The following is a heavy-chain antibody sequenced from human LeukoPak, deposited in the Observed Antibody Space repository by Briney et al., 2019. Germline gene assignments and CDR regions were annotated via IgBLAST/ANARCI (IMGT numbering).Heavy chain of an antibody. Sequence: SQTPSLTCTVSGASTSSGGYYWSWIRQYPGKGLEWIGCIYDSGSTFYTPSLKSRVSISLDTSKNQFSLRVISVTAADTAVYFCARNTGIAAVGNPSYYFYYYMDVWGKGTTVTVSS. CDR3: ARNTGIAAVGNPSYYFYYYMDV. J-gene: IGHJ6*03. V-gene: IGHV4-31*03. CDR1: GASTSSGGYY. CDR2: IYDSGST. D-gene: IGHD6-13*01.